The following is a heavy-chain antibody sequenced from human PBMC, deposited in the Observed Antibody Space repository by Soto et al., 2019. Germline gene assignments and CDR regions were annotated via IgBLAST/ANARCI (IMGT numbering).Heavy chain of an antibody. CDR1: GFTFSIFA. CDR2: ISGSGGST. J-gene: IGHJ4*02. D-gene: IGHD6-6*01. CDR3: AKDRREYSSSADY. V-gene: IGHV3-23*01. Sequence: PGGSLRLSCAASGFTFSIFAMSWVRQSPGKGLEWVSTISGSGGSTYYADAVKGRFTISRDNSKNTLYLQMNSLRAEDTAVYYCAKDRREYSSSADYWGQGTLVTVSS.